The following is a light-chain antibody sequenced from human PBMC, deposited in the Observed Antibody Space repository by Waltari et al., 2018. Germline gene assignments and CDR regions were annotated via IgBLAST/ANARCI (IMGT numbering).Light chain of an antibody. CDR1: SPTFGAGSD. J-gene: IGLJ3*02. Sequence: QSVLAQPPSVSGAPGQSVPISCPGRSPTFGAGSDLPWSPPLPGTAPNLPLFGNTNRPSGVPDRFSGSKSGTSASLAITGLQAEDEADYYCQSYDISLSAWVFGGGTKLTVL. CDR3: QSYDISLSAWV. CDR2: GNT. V-gene: IGLV1-40*01.